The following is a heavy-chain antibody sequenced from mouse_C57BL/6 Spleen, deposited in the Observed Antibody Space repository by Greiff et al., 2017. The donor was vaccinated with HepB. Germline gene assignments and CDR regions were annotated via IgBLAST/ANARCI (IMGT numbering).Heavy chain of an antibody. D-gene: IGHD1-1*01. CDR1: GYAFSSYW. CDR3: ARGYYYGSSPSYWYFDV. J-gene: IGHJ1*03. CDR2: IYPGDGDT. V-gene: IGHV1-80*01. Sequence: VQLQQSGAELVKPGASVKISCKASGYAFSSYWMNWVKQRPGKGLEWIGQIYPGDGDTNYNGKFKGKATLTADKSSSTAYMQLSSLTSEDAAVYFCARGYYYGSSPSYWYFDVWGTGTTVTVSS.